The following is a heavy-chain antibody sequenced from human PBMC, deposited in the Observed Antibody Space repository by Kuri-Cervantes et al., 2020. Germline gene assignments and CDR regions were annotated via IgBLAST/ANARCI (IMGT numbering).Heavy chain of an antibody. CDR2: ISASGNT. CDR3: ARNARLMATGSLDY. J-gene: IGHJ4*02. Sequence: SETLSLTCTVSGGSISSGSYYWSWIRQPAGKRLEWIGRISASGNTNYNPSLKSRVTISVDTSKNQLSLKLSSVTAADTAVYYCARNARLMATGSLDYWGQGTLVTVSS. CDR1: GGSISSGSYY. D-gene: IGHD5-24*01. V-gene: IGHV4-61*02.